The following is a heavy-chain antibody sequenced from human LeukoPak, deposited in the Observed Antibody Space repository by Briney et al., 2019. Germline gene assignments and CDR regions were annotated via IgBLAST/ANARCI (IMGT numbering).Heavy chain of an antibody. CDR2: ISGSGGST. Sequence: GGSLRLSCAASGFTFSSYAMSWVRQAPGEGVEWVSAISGSGGSTYYADSVKGRFTISRDNSKNTLYLQMNSLRAEGTAVYYCAKGDLDYYYDSSGLRGHYFDYWGQGTLVTVSS. CDR1: GFTFSSYA. J-gene: IGHJ4*02. D-gene: IGHD3-22*01. V-gene: IGHV3-23*01. CDR3: AKGDLDYYYDSSGLRGHYFDY.